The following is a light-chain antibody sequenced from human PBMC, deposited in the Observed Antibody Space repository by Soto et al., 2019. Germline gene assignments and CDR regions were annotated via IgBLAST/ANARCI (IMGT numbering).Light chain of an antibody. V-gene: IGKV1-5*03. CDR2: KAS. J-gene: IGKJ2*01. Sequence: DIQMTQSPSTLSASVGDRVTITCRASQSISSWLAWYQQKPGKAPKLLIYKASSLESGVPSRFSGSGSGTDFKLTISSLQPDDLVTDYYQHYNNYSPYTFGQRTKLEIK. CDR3: QHYNNYSPYT. CDR1: QSISSW.